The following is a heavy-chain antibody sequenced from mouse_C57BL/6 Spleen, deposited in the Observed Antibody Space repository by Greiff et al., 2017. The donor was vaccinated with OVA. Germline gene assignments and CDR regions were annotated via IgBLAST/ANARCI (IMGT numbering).Heavy chain of an antibody. V-gene: IGHV5-4*03. CDR2: ISDGGSYT. CDR3: ASLYYGNPFAY. J-gene: IGHJ3*01. D-gene: IGHD2-1*01. CDR1: GFTFSSYA. Sequence: EVKLEESGGGLVKPGGSLKLSCAASGFTFSSYAMSWVRQTPEKRLEWVANISDGGSYTYSTEHVKGRFTISRDNAKNNLYLQMIHLKSEDTAMYYCASLYYGNPFAYWGQGTLVTVSA.